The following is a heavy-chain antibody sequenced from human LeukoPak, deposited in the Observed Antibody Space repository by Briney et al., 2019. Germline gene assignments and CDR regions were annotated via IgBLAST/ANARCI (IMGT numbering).Heavy chain of an antibody. V-gene: IGHV3-48*03. CDR2: ISSSGSTI. CDR3: ARRPNRGYCSGGSCHEYFQH. J-gene: IGHJ1*01. D-gene: IGHD2-15*01. CDR1: GFTFSSYE. Sequence: GGSLRLSCAASGFTFSSYETNWVRQAPGKGLEWVSYISSSGSTIYYADSVKGRFTISRDNAKNSLYLQMNSLRAEDTAVYYCARRPNRGYCSGGSCHEYFQHWGQGTLVTVSS.